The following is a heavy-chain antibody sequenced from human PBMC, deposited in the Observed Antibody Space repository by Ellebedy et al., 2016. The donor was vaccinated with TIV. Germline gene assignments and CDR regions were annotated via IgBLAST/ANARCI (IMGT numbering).Heavy chain of an antibody. CDR2: IYYSGTT. D-gene: IGHD1-20*01. Sequence: MPSETLSLTCTVSGGSLTNHFWSWIRQPPGKGLEWIASIYYSGTTNYNPSLKSRVTISVDTSKNQISLTLMSSVSAADTAVYYCARVISRYNWIHYYYYYGMDVWGQGTTVTVSS. J-gene: IGHJ6*02. CDR3: ARVISRYNWIHYYYYYGMDV. CDR1: GGSLTNHF. V-gene: IGHV4-59*11.